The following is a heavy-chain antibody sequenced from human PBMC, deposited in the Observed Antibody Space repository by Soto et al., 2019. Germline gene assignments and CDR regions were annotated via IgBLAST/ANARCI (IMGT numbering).Heavy chain of an antibody. V-gene: IGHV3-9*01. CDR3: AKEIVLEPHRGYMDV. CDR2: SSWNSGSI. CDR1: GFTFDDYA. D-gene: IGHD1-1*01. Sequence: GGSLRLSCAASGFTFDDYAMHWVRQAPGKGLEWVSGSSWNSGSIGYADSVKGRFTISRDNAKNSLYLQMNSLRAEDTALYYCAKEIVLEPHRGYMDVWGKGTTVTVSS. J-gene: IGHJ6*03.